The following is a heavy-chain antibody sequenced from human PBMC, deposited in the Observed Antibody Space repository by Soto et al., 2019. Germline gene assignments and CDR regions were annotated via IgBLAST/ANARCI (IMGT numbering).Heavy chain of an antibody. CDR3: ARVYYYGSGTYYYDY. CDR1: GFTFSTYW. Sequence: SLALSCAASGFTFSTYWMHWVRQAPGKGLVWVSRIKTDGSYTSYVDSVKGRFTISRDNVKNTLYLQMNSLRAEDTAVYYCARVYYYGSGTYYYDYWGQGTLVTVSS. V-gene: IGHV3-74*01. CDR2: IKTDGSYT. J-gene: IGHJ4*02. D-gene: IGHD3-10*01.